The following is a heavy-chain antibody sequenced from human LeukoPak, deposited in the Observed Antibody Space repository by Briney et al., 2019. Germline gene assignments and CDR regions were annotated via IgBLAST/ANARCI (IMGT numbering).Heavy chain of an antibody. J-gene: IGHJ4*02. CDR2: IYSAGTT. Sequence: LTGGSLRLSCAASGFAVNSNYMSWARQAPGKGLEWLSVIYSAGTTFYADSVKDRLSISRDNSKNTLYLHMDSLRAEDTAVYYCAGGVLPYYFDYWGQGILVTVSA. CDR1: GFAVNSNY. D-gene: IGHD3-3*01. V-gene: IGHV3-66*01. CDR3: AGGVLPYYFDY.